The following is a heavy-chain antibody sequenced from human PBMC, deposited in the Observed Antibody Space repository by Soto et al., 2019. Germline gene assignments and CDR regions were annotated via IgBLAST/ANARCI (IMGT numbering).Heavy chain of an antibody. CDR2: IDSDGNSK. J-gene: IGHJ4*02. D-gene: IGHD1-26*01. CDR3: VRDDVGVGIDY. Sequence: PGGFLRLSCAASGFTFSDYWMHWVRQVPGKGLVWVSHIDSDGNSKTYADSVKGRFTISRDNAKNTVYLQMNSLRAEDTAVYYCVRDDVGVGIDYWGLGTLVTVSS. CDR1: GFTFSDYW. V-gene: IGHV3-74*03.